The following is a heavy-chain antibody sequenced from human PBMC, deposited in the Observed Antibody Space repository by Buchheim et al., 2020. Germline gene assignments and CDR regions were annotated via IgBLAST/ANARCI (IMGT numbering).Heavy chain of an antibody. CDR1: GYIFSNYW. CDR2: VYPGDSDT. Sequence: EVQLVQSGAEVKEPGESLKISCKGSGYIFSNYWIGWVRQMPGKGLEWMGMVYPGDSDTRYSPSFQGQVTIPADKSISTAYPQWRSLKASDTAMYYCARRIAVGATYYFDYWGQGTL. CDR3: ARRIAVGATYYFDY. V-gene: IGHV5-51*01. D-gene: IGHD6-19*01. J-gene: IGHJ4*02.